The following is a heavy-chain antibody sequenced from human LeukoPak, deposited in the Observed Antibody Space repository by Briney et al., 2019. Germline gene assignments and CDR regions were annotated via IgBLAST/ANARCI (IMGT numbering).Heavy chain of an antibody. V-gene: IGHV4-34*01. CDR1: GGSFSGYY. Sequence: SETLSLTCAVYGGSFSGYYWSWIRQPPGKGLEWIGEINHSGSTNYNPSLKSRATISVDTSKNQFSLKLSSVTAADTAVYYCARMVGTGGRGTSCFDYWGQGTLVTVSS. CDR3: ARMVGTGGRGTSCFDY. CDR2: INHSGST. D-gene: IGHD2-2*01. J-gene: IGHJ4*02.